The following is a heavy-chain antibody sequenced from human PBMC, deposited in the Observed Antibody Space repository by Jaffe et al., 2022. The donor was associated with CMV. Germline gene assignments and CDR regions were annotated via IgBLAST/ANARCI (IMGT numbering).Heavy chain of an antibody. CDR2: ISSNGGST. J-gene: IGHJ3*02. D-gene: IGHD2-21*02. CDR3: VKTGYCGGDCPKVGAFDI. Sequence: EVQLVESGGGLVQPGGSLRLSCSASGFTFSSYAMHWVRQAPGKGLEYVSAISSNGGSTYYADSVKGRFTISRDNSKNTLYLQMSSLRAEDTAVYYCVKTGYCGGDCPKVGAFDIWGQGTMVTVSS. CDR1: GFTFSSYA. V-gene: IGHV3-64D*06.